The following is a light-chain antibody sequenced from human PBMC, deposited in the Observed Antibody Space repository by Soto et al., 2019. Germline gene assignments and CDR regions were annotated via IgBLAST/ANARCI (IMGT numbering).Light chain of an antibody. CDR1: SSDVGYYNY. V-gene: IGLV2-14*01. CDR2: QVS. J-gene: IGLJ2*01. CDR3: SSYTTSTTVV. Sequence: QSVLTQPASVSGSPGQSITISCTGTSSDVGYYNYVSWYQQQPGKAPKLMIYQVSNRPSGVSNRFSGSKSGNTASLTISGLQAEDEADYYCSSYTTSTTVVFGGGTKLTVL.